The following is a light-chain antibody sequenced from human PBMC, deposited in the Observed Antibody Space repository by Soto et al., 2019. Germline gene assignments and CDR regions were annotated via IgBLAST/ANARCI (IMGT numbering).Light chain of an antibody. CDR2: ENN. Sequence: QSALTQPPSVSAATGQKVTISCSRSSSNIGNNYVSWYQQLPGTAPKLLIYENNKRPSGIPDRFSGSKSGTSATLGITGLQTGDEADYYCGTWDSSLSAYVFGTGTKVTVL. CDR1: SSNIGNNY. J-gene: IGLJ1*01. CDR3: GTWDSSLSAYV. V-gene: IGLV1-51*02.